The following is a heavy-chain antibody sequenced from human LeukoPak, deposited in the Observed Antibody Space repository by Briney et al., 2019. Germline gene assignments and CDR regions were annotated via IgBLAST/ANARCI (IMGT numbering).Heavy chain of an antibody. CDR1: GGSISSSSYY. J-gene: IGHJ6*03. CDR3: ARGYCSGGSCYSYYYYNYMDV. D-gene: IGHD2-15*01. V-gene: IGHV4-39*07. Sequence: KPSETLSLTCTVSGGSISSSSYYWGWIRQPPGKGLEWIGSIHYSGSTNYNPSLKSRVTISVDTSKNQFSPKLSSVTAADTAVYYCARGYCSGGSCYSYYYYNYMDVWGKGTTVTVSS. CDR2: IHYSGST.